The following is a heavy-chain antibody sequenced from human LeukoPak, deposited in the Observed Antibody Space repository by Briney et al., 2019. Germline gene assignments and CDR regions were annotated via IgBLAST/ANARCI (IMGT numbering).Heavy chain of an antibody. D-gene: IGHD4-17*01. CDR1: GITFSSYA. J-gene: IGHJ3*01. Sequence: GGSLRLSCAAFGITFSSYAVTWVRQAPGKGLEWISSITGSGAATQYADSVKGRFTISRDNSKNTVYPQLDSLRDDDTALYYCAKDPNGDYVGAFDAWGQGTMVTVSS. V-gene: IGHV3-23*01. CDR3: AKDPNGDYVGAFDA. CDR2: ITGSGAAT.